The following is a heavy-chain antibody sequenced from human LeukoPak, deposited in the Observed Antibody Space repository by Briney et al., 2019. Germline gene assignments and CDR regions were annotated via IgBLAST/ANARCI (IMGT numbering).Heavy chain of an antibody. CDR3: AKGAGCTNGVCYMGFVYYYYMDV. V-gene: IGHV3-23*01. J-gene: IGHJ6*03. CDR1: GFTFSSYA. D-gene: IGHD2-8*01. CDR2: ISGSGGST. Sequence: PGGSLRLSCAASGFTFSSYAMSWVRQAPGKGLEWVSAISGSGGSTYYADSVKGRFTISRDNSKNTLYLQMNSLRAEDTAVYYCAKGAGCTNGVCYMGFVYYYYMDVWGKGTTVTVSS.